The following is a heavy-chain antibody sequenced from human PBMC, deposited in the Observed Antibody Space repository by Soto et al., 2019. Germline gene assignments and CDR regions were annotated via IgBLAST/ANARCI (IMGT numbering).Heavy chain of an antibody. CDR3: AGNYYYNMDV. CDR2: INAGNGNT. CDR1: GYIFTSYA. V-gene: IGHV1-3*01. J-gene: IGHJ6*02. Sequence: EASVKVSCKASGYIFTSYAMHWVRQAPGQRLEWMGWINAGNGNTRYSEKLEGRVTITRDISANTAYMELSSLRSEDTAVYYCAGNYYYNMDVWGQGTTVTV.